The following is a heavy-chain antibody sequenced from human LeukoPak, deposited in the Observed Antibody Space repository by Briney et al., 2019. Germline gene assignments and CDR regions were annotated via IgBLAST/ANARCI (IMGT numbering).Heavy chain of an antibody. Sequence: PGGTLRLSCAASGFTFSSYWMHWVRQAPGKGLVWVSRINSDGSSTSNADSVKGRFTISRDNAKNTLYLQMNSLRAEDTAVYYCARSPRHDYGGSWYFDLWGRGTLVTVSS. CDR1: GFTFSSYW. CDR2: INSDGSST. V-gene: IGHV3-74*01. CDR3: ARSPRHDYGGSWYFDL. J-gene: IGHJ2*01. D-gene: IGHD4-23*01.